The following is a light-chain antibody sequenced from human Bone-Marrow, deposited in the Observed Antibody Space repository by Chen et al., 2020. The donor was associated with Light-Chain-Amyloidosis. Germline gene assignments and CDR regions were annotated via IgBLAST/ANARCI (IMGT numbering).Light chain of an antibody. CDR3: SSYTMTNTLV. CDR2: EVT. CDR1: SSDVGGDNH. V-gene: IGLV2-14*01. J-gene: IGLJ1*01. Sequence: QSALTQPASVSGSPGQSITISCTGTSSDVGGDNHVSWYQQHPDKAPKLMIYEVTNRPSWVPDRFSGTKAHNTASLSICGLQTEDEADYCCSSYTMTNTLVFGSGTRVTVL.